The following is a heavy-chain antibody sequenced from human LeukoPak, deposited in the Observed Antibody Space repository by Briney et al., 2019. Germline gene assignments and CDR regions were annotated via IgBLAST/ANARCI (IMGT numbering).Heavy chain of an antibody. Sequence: PSETLSLTCNVSGGSISSGSYYWGWNRQPPGKGLECIGSIYYSGSIYYNPSLKSRVTLSVDTSKSQLSLKLSSVTAADTAVYYCARHYESSGYYSSFDYWGQGTLVTVSS. D-gene: IGHD3-22*01. CDR2: IYYSGSI. V-gene: IGHV4-39*01. J-gene: IGHJ4*02. CDR1: GGSISSGSYY. CDR3: ARHYESSGYYSSFDY.